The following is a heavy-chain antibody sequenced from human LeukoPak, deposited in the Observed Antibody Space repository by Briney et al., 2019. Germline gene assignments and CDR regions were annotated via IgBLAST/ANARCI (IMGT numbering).Heavy chain of an antibody. CDR1: GGSISSYY. V-gene: IGHV4-59*01. CDR3: ARDGYYYGSGFDY. Sequence: SETLSLTCTVSGGSISSYYWSWIRQPPGKGLEWIGYIYYSGSTNYNPSLKSRVTISVDTSKNRFSLKLSSVTAADTAVYYCARDGYYYGSGFDYWGQGTLVTVSS. D-gene: IGHD3-10*01. CDR2: IYYSGST. J-gene: IGHJ4*02.